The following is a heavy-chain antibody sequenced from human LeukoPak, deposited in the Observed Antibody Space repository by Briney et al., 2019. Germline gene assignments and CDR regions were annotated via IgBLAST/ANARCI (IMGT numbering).Heavy chain of an antibody. Sequence: SVKVSCKASGGTFSSYAISWVRQAPGQGLEWMGRIIPILGIANYAQKFQGRVTITADKSTSTAYMELSSLRSEDTAVYYCASGSMDIVLMVFWGQGTLVTVSS. CDR1: GGTFSSYA. CDR2: IIPILGIA. CDR3: ASGSMDIVLMVF. D-gene: IGHD2-8*01. V-gene: IGHV1-69*04. J-gene: IGHJ4*02.